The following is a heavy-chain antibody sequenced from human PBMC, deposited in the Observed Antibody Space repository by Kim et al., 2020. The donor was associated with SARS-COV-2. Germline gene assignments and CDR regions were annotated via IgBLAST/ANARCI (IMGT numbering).Heavy chain of an antibody. J-gene: IGHJ4*02. CDR2: ISYDGSNK. CDR1: GFTFSSYG. Sequence: GGSLRLSCAASGFTFSSYGMHWVRQAPGKGLEWVAVISYDGSNKYYADSVKGRFTISRDNSKNTLYLQMNSLRAEDTAVYYCARERGGWFDTTGNYFDYWGQGTLVTVSS. V-gene: IGHV3-33*05. D-gene: IGHD3-10*01. CDR3: ARERGGWFDTTGNYFDY.